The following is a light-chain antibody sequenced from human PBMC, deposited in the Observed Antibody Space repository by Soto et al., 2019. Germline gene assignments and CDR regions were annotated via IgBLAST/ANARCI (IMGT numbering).Light chain of an antibody. CDR3: AAWDDSLSGVV. CDR2: RNN. CDR1: ISNIGSNY. Sequence: QSVLTQPPSASGTPGQRVTISCSGSISNIGSNYVYWYQHLPGTAPKLLISRNNQRPSGVPDRFFGSKSGTSASLAISGLRSEDEVDYYCAAWDDSLSGVVFGGGTKLTVL. J-gene: IGLJ2*01. V-gene: IGLV1-47*01.